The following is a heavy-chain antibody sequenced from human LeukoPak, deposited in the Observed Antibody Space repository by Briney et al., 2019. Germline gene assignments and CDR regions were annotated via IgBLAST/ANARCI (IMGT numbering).Heavy chain of an antibody. V-gene: IGHV4-59*01. Sequence: SETLSLTCTVSGGSITSYYRSWVRQPPGQGLEWIGYIYYSGSTTNNPSLKSRVTISVDTSKNQFSLKLSSVTAADTAVYYCAKEARGWFDPWGQGTLVTVSS. CDR2: IYYSGST. CDR3: AKEARGWFDP. J-gene: IGHJ5*02. CDR1: GGSITSYY.